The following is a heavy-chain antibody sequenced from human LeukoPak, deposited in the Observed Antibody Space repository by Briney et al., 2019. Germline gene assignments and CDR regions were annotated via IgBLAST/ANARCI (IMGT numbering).Heavy chain of an antibody. Sequence: ASMKVSCKASGYTFTGYYVHWVRQAPGQGLEWLGRMNPNSGDTHYAQKFQGRVTMTRDTSISTAYMELNNLTFDDTAVYYCVSRGDGGFDYWGQGTLVTVPS. J-gene: IGHJ4*02. V-gene: IGHV1-2*06. CDR1: GYTFTGYY. CDR3: VSRGDGGFDY. CDR2: MNPNSGDT. D-gene: IGHD3-16*01.